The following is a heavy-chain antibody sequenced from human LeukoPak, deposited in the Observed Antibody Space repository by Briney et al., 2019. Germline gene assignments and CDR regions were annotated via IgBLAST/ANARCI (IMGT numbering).Heavy chain of an antibody. V-gene: IGHV3-23*01. Sequence: GGSLRLSCAASGFSFDDYAMNWVRQAPGKGLEWVSDISGSGDSTNYADSVKGRFTISRDNSKNTLYLQMNSLRAEDTAIYYCAKSRGSYWVPEFDYWGQGTLVTVSS. J-gene: IGHJ4*02. CDR2: ISGSGDST. CDR1: GFSFDDYA. D-gene: IGHD1-26*01. CDR3: AKSRGSYWVPEFDY.